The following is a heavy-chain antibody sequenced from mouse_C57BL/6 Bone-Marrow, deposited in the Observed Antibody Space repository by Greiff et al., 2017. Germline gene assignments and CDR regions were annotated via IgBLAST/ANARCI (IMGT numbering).Heavy chain of an antibody. J-gene: IGHJ3*01. CDR3: AIGGDGYYVVPFAY. V-gene: IGHV1-74*01. CDR2: IHPSASDT. D-gene: IGHD2-3*01. Sequence: QVQLQQSGAELVKPGASVKVSCKASGYTFTSYWMHWVKQRPGQGLEWIGRIHPSASDTNYNQKFKGKATLTVDKSSSTAYMQLSSLTSEDSAVYYWAIGGDGYYVVPFAYWGQGTLVTVSA. CDR1: GYTFTSYW.